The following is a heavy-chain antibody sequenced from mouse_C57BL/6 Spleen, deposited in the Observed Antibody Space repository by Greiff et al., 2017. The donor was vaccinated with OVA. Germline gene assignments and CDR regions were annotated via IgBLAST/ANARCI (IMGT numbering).Heavy chain of an antibody. Sequence: QVHVKQPGAELVKPGASVKLSCKASGYTFTSYWMHWVKQRPGQGLEWIGMIHPNSGSTNYNEKFKSKATLTVDKSSSTAYMQLSSLTSEDSAVYYCERLDDGYYGDYWGQGTTLTVSS. V-gene: IGHV1-64*01. CDR3: ERLDDGYYGDY. D-gene: IGHD2-3*01. J-gene: IGHJ2*01. CDR2: IHPNSGST. CDR1: GYTFTSYW.